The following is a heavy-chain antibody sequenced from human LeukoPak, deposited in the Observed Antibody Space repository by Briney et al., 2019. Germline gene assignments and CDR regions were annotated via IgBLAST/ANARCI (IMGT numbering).Heavy chain of an antibody. V-gene: IGHV3-23*01. CDR1: GFTFSSYV. CDR2: ISGSHGST. J-gene: IGHJ5*02. CDR3: AKDTKFDP. Sequence: QTGGSLRLSCAAFGFTFSSYVMSWVRQAPGKGLDWVSSISGSHGSTYYADSVKGRFTISRDNSKNTLYLQMSSLRAQDTAVYYCAKDTKFDPWGQGTLVTVSS. D-gene: IGHD3-3*01.